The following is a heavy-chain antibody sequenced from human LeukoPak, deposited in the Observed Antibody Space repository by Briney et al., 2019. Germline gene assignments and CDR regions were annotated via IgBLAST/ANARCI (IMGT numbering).Heavy chain of an antibody. V-gene: IGHV4-39*01. CDR1: GGSISSSSYY. Sequence: SETLSLTRTVSGGSISSSSYYWGWIRQPPGKGLEWIGSIYYSGRTYYNPSLKSRVTISVDTSKNQFSLKLSSVTAADTAVYYCARRTSSGGYFDNWGQGTLVSVSS. J-gene: IGHJ4*02. CDR2: IYYSGRT. CDR3: ARRTSSGGYFDN. D-gene: IGHD2-2*01.